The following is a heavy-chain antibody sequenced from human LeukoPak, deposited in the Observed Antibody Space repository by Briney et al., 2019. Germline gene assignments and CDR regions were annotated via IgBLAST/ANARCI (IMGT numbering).Heavy chain of an antibody. CDR3: ARVHHEGGWLQCSLDY. D-gene: IGHD5-24*01. Sequence: GGSLRLSCAASGFTFSSYGMHWVRQAPGKGLEWVAVIWYDGSNKYYADSVKGRFTISRDNSKNTLYLQMNSLRAEDTAVYYCARVHHEGGWLQCSLDYWGQGTLVTVSS. CDR1: GFTFSSYG. J-gene: IGHJ4*02. CDR2: IWYDGSNK. V-gene: IGHV3-33*01.